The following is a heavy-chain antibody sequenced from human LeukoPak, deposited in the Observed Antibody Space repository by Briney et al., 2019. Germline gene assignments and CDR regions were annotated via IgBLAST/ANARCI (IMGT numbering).Heavy chain of an antibody. D-gene: IGHD6-19*01. CDR1: GYTFTGYY. Sequence: ASVKVSCKASGYTFTGYYMHWVRQAPGQGLEWMGWMNPNSGGTNYAQKFQGRVTMTRDTSISTAYMELSRLRSDDTAVYYCARATIAVAGTGHDYWGQGTLVTVSS. CDR2: MNPNSGGT. CDR3: ARATIAVAGTGHDY. J-gene: IGHJ4*02. V-gene: IGHV1-2*02.